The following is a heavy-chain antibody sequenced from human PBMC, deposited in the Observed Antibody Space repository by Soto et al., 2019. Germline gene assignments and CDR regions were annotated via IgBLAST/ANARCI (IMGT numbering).Heavy chain of an antibody. V-gene: IGHV3-73*01. CDR1: GFTFSDSA. Sequence: GGSLRLSCAASGFTFSDSAVHWVRQASGKGLEWVGRIRSKANSYATAYGASVRGRFTISRDDSKNTAYLQMNSLRPDDTAVYFCTRQEAYFDNSGSGSFDFWGQGTLVTVSS. J-gene: IGHJ4*02. CDR2: IRSKANSYAT. CDR3: TRQEAYFDNSGSGSFDF. D-gene: IGHD3-22*01.